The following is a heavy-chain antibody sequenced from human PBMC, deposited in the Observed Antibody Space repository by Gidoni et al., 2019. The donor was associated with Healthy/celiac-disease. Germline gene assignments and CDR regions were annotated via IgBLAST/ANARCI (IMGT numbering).Heavy chain of an antibody. CDR1: GFTVRSNY. D-gene: IGHD2-15*01. J-gene: IGHJ4*02. CDR2: LYSGGST. Sequence: EVQLVESGGGLIQPGGSLRLSCAASGFTVRSNYMRWVRQAPGKGLEWVSVLYSGGSTYYADSVKGRFTISRDNSKNTLYLQMNSLRAEDTAVYYCARVLKVVVTSGGYFDYWGQGTLVTVSS. V-gene: IGHV3-53*01. CDR3: ARVLKVVVTSGGYFDY.